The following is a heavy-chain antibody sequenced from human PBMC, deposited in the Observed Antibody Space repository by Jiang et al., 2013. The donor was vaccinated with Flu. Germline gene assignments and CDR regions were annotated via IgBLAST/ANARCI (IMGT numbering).Heavy chain of an antibody. Sequence: GPGLVKPSETLSLTCTVSGGSLSNYYWNWLRQSAGKGLEWIGRAYASGGPNYNPSLKSRVTVSVDPSKNQFSLSLNSVTAADTAIYYCARDPFIYNYGYIDGFDIWGQGTMVTVSS. V-gene: IGHV4-4*07. D-gene: IGHD5-18*01. J-gene: IGHJ3*02. CDR1: GGSLSNYY. CDR2: AYASGGP. CDR3: ARDPFIYNYGYIDGFDI.